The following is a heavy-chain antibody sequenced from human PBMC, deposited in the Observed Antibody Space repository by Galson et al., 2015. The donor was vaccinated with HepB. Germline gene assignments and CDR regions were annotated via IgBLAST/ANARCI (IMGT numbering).Heavy chain of an antibody. V-gene: IGHV3-33*01. CDR1: GFTFSTYG. CDR2: IWYDGNNK. J-gene: IGHJ4*02. D-gene: IGHD5-24*01. Sequence: SLRLSCAASGFTFSTYGMHWIRQTPGKGLEWVADIWYDGNNKYYADSVKGRFTISRDNSKNTLYLQMNSLRAEDTAVYYCARDARDVYNYSYFDYWGQGTLVTVSS. CDR3: ARDARDVYNYSYFDY.